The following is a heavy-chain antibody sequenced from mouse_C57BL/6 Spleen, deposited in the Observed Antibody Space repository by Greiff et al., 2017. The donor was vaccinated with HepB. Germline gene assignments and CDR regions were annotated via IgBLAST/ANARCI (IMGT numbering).Heavy chain of an antibody. J-gene: IGHJ4*01. Sequence: QVQLQQPGAELVKPGASVKLSCKASGYTFTSYWMHWVKQRPGQGLEWIGMIHPNSGSTHYNEKFKSKATLTVDKSSRTAYMQLSSLTSADSAVYYCARGNYYAMDYWGQGTSVTVSS. CDR2: IHPNSGST. CDR1: GYTFTSYW. V-gene: IGHV1-64*01. CDR3: ARGNYYAMDY.